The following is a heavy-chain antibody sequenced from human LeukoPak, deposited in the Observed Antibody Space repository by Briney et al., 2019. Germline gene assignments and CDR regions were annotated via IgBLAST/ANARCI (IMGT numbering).Heavy chain of an antibody. J-gene: IGHJ4*02. CDR2: INPSGGST. CDR1: GYTFTSYA. CDR3: ATLGEVGYFDY. Sequence: GASVKVSCKASGYTFTSYAMNWVRQAPGQGLEWMGIINPSGGSTSYAQKFQGRVTMTRDTSTSTVYMELSSLRSEDTAVYYCATLGEVGYFDYWGQGTLVTVSS. V-gene: IGHV1-46*01. D-gene: IGHD2-15*01.